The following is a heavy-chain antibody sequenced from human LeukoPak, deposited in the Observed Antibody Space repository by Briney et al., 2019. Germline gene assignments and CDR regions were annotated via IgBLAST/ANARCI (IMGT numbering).Heavy chain of an antibody. CDR3: ARRRIAAAVYYYYMDV. CDR2: INHSGST. CDR1: GGSFSGYY. V-gene: IGHV4-34*01. J-gene: IGHJ6*03. D-gene: IGHD6-13*01. Sequence: PSETLSLTCAVYGGSFSGYYWSWIRQPPGKGLEWIGEINHSGSTNYNPSLKSRATISVDTSKKQFSLKLSSVTAADTAVYYCARRRIAAAVYYYYMDVWGKGTTVTVSS.